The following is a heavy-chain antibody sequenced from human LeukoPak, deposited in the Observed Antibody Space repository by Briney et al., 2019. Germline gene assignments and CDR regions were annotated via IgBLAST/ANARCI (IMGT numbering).Heavy chain of an antibody. Sequence: GGSLRLSCAASGFTVSSNYMSWVRQAPGKGLEWVSVIYSGGSTYYADSVKGRFTISRDNSKNTLYLQMNSLRAEDTAVYYCARGVGIAAAGTISCWFDPWGQGTLVTVSS. D-gene: IGHD6-13*01. J-gene: IGHJ5*02. CDR3: ARGVGIAAAGTISCWFDP. CDR1: GFTVSSNY. V-gene: IGHV3-66*02. CDR2: IYSGGST.